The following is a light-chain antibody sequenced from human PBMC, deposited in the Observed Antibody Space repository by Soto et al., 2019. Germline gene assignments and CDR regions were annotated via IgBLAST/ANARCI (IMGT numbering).Light chain of an antibody. Sequence: QLVLTQPASVSGSPGQSIAISCTGTSSDVGGYDYVSWYQQHPDKAPKLMIYEVTKRPSGVSNRFSGSKSGNTASLTISGLQPEDEADYYCSSHTSGSTRVFGSGTKVTVL. CDR3: SSHTSGSTRV. J-gene: IGLJ1*01. V-gene: IGLV2-14*01. CDR1: SSDVGGYDY. CDR2: EVT.